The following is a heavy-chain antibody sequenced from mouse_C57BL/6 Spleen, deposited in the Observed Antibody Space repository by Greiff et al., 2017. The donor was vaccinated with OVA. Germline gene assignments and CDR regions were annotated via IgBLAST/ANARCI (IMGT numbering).Heavy chain of an antibody. CDR3: ARDRAYYGYDGFDY. Sequence: EVKVVESEGGLVQPGSSMKLSCTASGFTFSDYYMAWVRQVPEKGLEWVANINYDGSSTYYLDSLKSRFIISRDNAKNILYLQMSSLKSEDTATYYCARDRAYYGYDGFDYWGQGTTLTVSS. J-gene: IGHJ2*01. V-gene: IGHV5-16*01. D-gene: IGHD2-9*01. CDR2: INYDGSST. CDR1: GFTFSDYY.